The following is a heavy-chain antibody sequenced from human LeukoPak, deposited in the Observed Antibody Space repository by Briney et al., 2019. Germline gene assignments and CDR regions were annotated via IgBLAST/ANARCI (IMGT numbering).Heavy chain of an antibody. D-gene: IGHD3-22*01. CDR3: ARSGSYEVFDY. CDR1: GFTFSDHY. V-gene: IGHV3-72*01. Sequence: GGSLRLSCAAAGFTFSDHYMDWVRQAPGKGLDWVGRTRNKANSYTTEYAASVKGRFSISRDDSQNSLYLHMNSLQTDDTAVYFCARSGSYEVFDYWGQGTLVAVSS. J-gene: IGHJ4*02. CDR2: TRNKANSYTT.